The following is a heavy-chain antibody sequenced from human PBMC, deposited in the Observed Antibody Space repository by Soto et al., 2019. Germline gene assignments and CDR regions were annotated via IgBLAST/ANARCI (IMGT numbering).Heavy chain of an antibody. V-gene: IGHV1-46*03. CDR3: ARDSGGNGASYYYMDV. Sequence: ASVKVSCKASGYTFTSYYMHWVRQAPGQGLEWMGIINPSGGSTSYAQKFQGRVTMTRDTSTSTVYMELSSLRSEDTAVYYCARDSGGNGASYYYMDVWGKGTTDTFSS. CDR2: INPSGGST. CDR1: GYTFTSYY. J-gene: IGHJ6*03.